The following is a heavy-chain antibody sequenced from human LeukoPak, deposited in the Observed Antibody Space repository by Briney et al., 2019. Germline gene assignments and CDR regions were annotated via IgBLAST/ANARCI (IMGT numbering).Heavy chain of an antibody. V-gene: IGHV3-23*01. CDR3: AKDPNYYDSSGYYGSPIYYYXYMDV. CDR1: GFTFSSYA. CDR2: ISGSGGGT. D-gene: IGHD3-22*01. J-gene: IGHJ6*03. Sequence: GGSLRLSCAASGFTFSSYAMSWVRQAPGKGLEWVSAISGSGGGTYYADSVKGRFTISGYNSKNTMYLKMNSLRAEDTAVYYCAKDPNYYDSSGYYGSPIYYYXYMDVXGKGTTVTVS.